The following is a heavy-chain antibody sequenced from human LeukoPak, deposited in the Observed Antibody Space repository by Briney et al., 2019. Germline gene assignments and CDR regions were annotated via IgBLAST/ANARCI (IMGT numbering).Heavy chain of an antibody. CDR3: ARHGYYYSSAPLFAS. Sequence: SETLCPSCTFSGGSISSNTYYWAWIRQPPGKGLEWIGTISYSGSSYYNPSLTSRATISVDTSKNQFFLNLTSVTATDTALYYCARHGYYYSSAPLFASWGQ. D-gene: IGHD3-22*01. V-gene: IGHV4-39*01. CDR2: ISYSGSS. J-gene: IGHJ5*01. CDR1: GGSISSNTYY.